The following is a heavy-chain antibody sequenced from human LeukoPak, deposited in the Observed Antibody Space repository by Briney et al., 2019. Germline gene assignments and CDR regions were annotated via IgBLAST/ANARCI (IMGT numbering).Heavy chain of an antibody. D-gene: IGHD4-17*01. Sequence: AGGSLRLSCSASGFTFDDYAVSWFRQAPGKGLEWVGFIRSKAFGGTPEYAASVRGRFTISRDDSKSIAYLQMNSLKTEDTAVYYCTRNTVTVHFDYWSQETLVTVSS. CDR3: TRNTVTVHFDY. CDR2: IRSKAFGGTP. V-gene: IGHV3-49*03. J-gene: IGHJ4*02. CDR1: GFTFDDYA.